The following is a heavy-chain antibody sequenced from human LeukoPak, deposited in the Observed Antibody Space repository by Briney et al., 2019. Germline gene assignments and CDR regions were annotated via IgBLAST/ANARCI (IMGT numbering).Heavy chain of an antibody. Sequence: SETLSLTCAVYGGSFSCYYWSWIRQPPGKGLEWIGEINHSGSTNYKPSLKSRVTISVDTSKNQFSLKLSSVTAADTAVYYCAYDSYYYDSSGPYYFDYWGQGTLVTVSS. CDR1: GGSFSCYY. V-gene: IGHV4-34*01. D-gene: IGHD3-22*01. J-gene: IGHJ4*02. CDR2: INHSGST. CDR3: AYDSYYYDSSGPYYFDY.